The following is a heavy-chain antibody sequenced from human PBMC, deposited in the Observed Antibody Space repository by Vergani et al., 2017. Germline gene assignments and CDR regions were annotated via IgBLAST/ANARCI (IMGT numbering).Heavy chain of an antibody. D-gene: IGHD2-2*01. CDR3: AKVCGSTSCPYWGGAFDV. CDR1: GFTFNSYA. V-gene: IGHV3-23*01. J-gene: IGHJ3*01. Sequence: QLLESGGGLIQPGGSLRISCAASGFTFNSYAMTWVRQAPGKGLEWVSGINNNGGSTYYADFVKGRFTISRDNSKNTLYLQMTDLRAEYTATYYCAKVCGSTSCPYWGGAFDVWGHGTMVTVSS. CDR2: INNNGGST.